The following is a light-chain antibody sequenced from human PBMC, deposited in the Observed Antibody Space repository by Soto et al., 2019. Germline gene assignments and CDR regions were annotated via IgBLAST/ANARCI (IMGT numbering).Light chain of an antibody. Sequence: EIVLTQSPGTLSLSPGERATLSCRASHSVSSSSLAWYQQKTVQAPRLLIYGASSRATGIPDRCSGSESGTDFTLTVIRLGPGDFAVYYCQQYGSSPPSCGRGTRLEIK. V-gene: IGKV3-20*01. J-gene: IGKJ5*01. CDR3: QQYGSSPPS. CDR2: GAS. CDR1: HSVSSSS.